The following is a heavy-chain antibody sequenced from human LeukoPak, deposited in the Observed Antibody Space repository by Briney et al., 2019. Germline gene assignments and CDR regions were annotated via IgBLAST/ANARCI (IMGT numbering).Heavy chain of an antibody. D-gene: IGHD3-10*01. Sequence: GGSLRLSCAASGFTFSDYYMSWIRQAPGKGLEWVANIKQDGSEKYYVDSVKGRFTISRDNAKNSLYLQMNSLRAEDTAVYYCARDQKQPLWFGESYFDYWGQGTLVTVSS. CDR3: ARDQKQPLWFGESYFDY. V-gene: IGHV3-7*01. J-gene: IGHJ4*02. CDR1: GFTFSDYY. CDR2: IKQDGSEK.